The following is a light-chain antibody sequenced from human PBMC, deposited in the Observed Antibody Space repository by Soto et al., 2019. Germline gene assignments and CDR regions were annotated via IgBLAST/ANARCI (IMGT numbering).Light chain of an antibody. J-gene: IGKJ2*01. CDR1: QSVSIY. CDR2: DAS. V-gene: IGKV3-11*01. CDR3: QLRSNWYT. Sequence: EIVLTQSPATLSLSPGERATLSCRASQSVSIYLAWYQQKPGQAPRLLIYDASNRATGIPPRFSGGGSGTDFTLTISSLENEDFEVYYCQLRSNWYTFGQGTKVDIK.